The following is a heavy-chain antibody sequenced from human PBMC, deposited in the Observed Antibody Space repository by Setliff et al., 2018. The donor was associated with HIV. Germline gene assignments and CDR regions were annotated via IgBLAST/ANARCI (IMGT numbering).Heavy chain of an antibody. CDR2: VHPGNSET. J-gene: IGHJ4*02. CDR1: GYSFTNFW. D-gene: IGHD5-12*01. V-gene: IGHV5-51*01. Sequence: GESLKISCKASGYSFTNFWIGWVRQMPGEGLEWMGIVHPGNSETRYSLPFEGQVTISADKSISTAYLQWSSLKASDTAMYYCAKRGYSGFEGAWFDDWGQGTLVTVSS. CDR3: AKRGYSGFEGAWFDD.